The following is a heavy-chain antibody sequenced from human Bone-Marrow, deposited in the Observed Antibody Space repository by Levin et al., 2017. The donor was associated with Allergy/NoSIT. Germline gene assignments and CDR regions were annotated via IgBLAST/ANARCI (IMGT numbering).Heavy chain of an antibody. J-gene: IGHJ4*02. CDR2: ISFDGTIK. V-gene: IGHV3-30*02. CDR3: AKEKYFPLVHEK. CDR1: GFTFRSSG. D-gene: IGHD2-2*01. Sequence: GESLKISCAASGFTFRSSGMHWVRQAPGKGLECVAFISFDGTIKYYADSVKGRFTISRDNSKSTLDLQMDDLRPEDTGLYYCAKEKYFPLVHEKWGRGTLVTVSS.